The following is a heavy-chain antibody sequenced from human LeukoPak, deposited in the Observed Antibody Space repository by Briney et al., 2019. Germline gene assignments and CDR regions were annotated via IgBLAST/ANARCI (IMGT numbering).Heavy chain of an antibody. CDR3: TRDLRLGELSLADAFDI. Sequence: SETLSLTCTVSGGSISGYNWGWIRQPPGKGLEWIGSIYYSGSTYYNPSLKSRVTISVDTSKNQFSLKLSSVTAADTAVYYCTRDLRLGELSLADAFDIWGQGTMVTVSS. D-gene: IGHD3-16*02. CDR1: GGSISGYN. V-gene: IGHV4-39*07. CDR2: IYYSGST. J-gene: IGHJ3*02.